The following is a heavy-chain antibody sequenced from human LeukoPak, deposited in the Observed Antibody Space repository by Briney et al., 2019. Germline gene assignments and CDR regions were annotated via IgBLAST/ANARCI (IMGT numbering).Heavy chain of an antibody. V-gene: IGHV3-74*01. J-gene: IGHJ4*02. CDR1: GFTFSSYW. D-gene: IGHD4-17*01. Sequence: GGSLRLSCAASGFTFSSYWMYWVRQAPGKGLVWVSRINSDESSTSYADSVKGRFTISRDNAKNSLYLQMNSLRAEDTAVYYCAREPHSTTVTTLINYYFDYWGQGTLVTVSS. CDR3: AREPHSTTVTTLINYYFDY. CDR2: INSDESST.